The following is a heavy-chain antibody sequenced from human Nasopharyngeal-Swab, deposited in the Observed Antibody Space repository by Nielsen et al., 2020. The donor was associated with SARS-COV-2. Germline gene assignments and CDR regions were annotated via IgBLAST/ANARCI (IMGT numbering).Heavy chain of an antibody. V-gene: IGHV3-7*03. Sequence: WIRQPPGRGLEWVANIKQDGSEKYYVDSVKGRFTISRDNAKSSLYLQMNSLRAEDTAVYYCARDSTYYYYYGMDVWGQGTTVTVSS. CDR3: ARDSTYYYYYGMDV. J-gene: IGHJ6*02. CDR2: IKQDGSEK.